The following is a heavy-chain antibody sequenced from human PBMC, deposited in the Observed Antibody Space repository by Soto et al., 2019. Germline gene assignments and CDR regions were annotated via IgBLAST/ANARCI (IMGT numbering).Heavy chain of an antibody. CDR1: GGSISSSSYY. CDR3: VRFSGLDV. CDR2: IYYSGST. V-gene: IGHV4-39*01. J-gene: IGHJ6*02. Sequence: SETLSLTCTVSGGSISSSSYYWGWIRQPPGKGLEWIGSIYYSGSTYYNPSLKSRVTISRDNSENTLYLQMSSLRSEDTAVYYCVRFSGLDVWGQGTTVTV.